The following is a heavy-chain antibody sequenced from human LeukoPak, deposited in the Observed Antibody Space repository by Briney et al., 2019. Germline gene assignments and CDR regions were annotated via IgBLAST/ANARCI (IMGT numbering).Heavy chain of an antibody. CDR1: GFTFSNYA. D-gene: IGHD2-2*01. J-gene: IGHJ4*02. Sequence: GGSLRLSCAASGFTFSNYAMSWVRQAPGKGLEWVSGISGSGGSTNYADSVQGRFTISRDNAKNTLSLQMNSLRAEDTAVFYCVRVACSSMTSCATVDYWGQGTLVTVSS. V-gene: IGHV3-23*01. CDR3: VRVACSSMTSCATVDY. CDR2: ISGSGGST.